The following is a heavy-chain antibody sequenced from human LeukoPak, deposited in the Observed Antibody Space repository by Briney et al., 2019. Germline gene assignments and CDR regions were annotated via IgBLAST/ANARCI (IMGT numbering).Heavy chain of an antibody. V-gene: IGHV1-18*01. Sequence: ASVKVSCKASGYTFTSYGISWVRQAPGQGLEWMGWISAYNGNTNYAQKFQGRVTITADESTSTAYMELSSLRSEDTAVYYCARGTLAYCGGDCYSAAYFDYWGQGTLVTVSS. CDR1: GYTFTSYG. CDR2: ISAYNGNT. J-gene: IGHJ4*02. D-gene: IGHD2-21*02. CDR3: ARGTLAYCGGDCYSAAYFDY.